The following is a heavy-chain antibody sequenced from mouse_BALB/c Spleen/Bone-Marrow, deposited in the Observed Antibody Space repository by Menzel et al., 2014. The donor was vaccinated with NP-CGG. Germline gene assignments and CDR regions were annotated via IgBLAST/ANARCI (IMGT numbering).Heavy chain of an antibody. CDR2: IWSGGST. CDR1: GFSLTSYG. V-gene: IGHV2-2*02. D-gene: IGHD1-2*01. Sequence: VKVVESGPGLVQPSQSLSIPCTVSGFSLTSYGVHWVRQSPGKGLEWLGVIWSGGSTDYNAAFISRLSISKDNSKSXVFFKMNSLQANDTAIYYCARNSHYYGYYYAMDYWGQGTSVTVSS. J-gene: IGHJ4*01. CDR3: ARNSHYYGYYYAMDY.